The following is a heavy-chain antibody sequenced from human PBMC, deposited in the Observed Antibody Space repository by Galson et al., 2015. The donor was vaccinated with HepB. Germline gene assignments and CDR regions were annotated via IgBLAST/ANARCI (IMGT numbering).Heavy chain of an antibody. CDR3: ARGEVYGYSPAPFDY. J-gene: IGHJ4*02. V-gene: IGHV3-66*01. D-gene: IGHD5-18*01. CDR2: IYSGGGT. Sequence: RQAPGQGLEWLSAIYSGGGTFYADSVKGRFTISRDNSKNTLLLQMNSLRAEDTAVYYCARGEVYGYSPAPFDYWGQGILVSVSS.